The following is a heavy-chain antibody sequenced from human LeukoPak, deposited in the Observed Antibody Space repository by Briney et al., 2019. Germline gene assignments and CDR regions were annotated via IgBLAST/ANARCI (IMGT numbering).Heavy chain of an antibody. V-gene: IGHV3-7*01. CDR2: IKQDGSEK. Sequence: GGSLRLSCAASGFTFSSYWMSWVRQAPGKGLEWVANIKQDGSEKNYVDSVKGRFTISRDNAKNSLYLQMNSLRAEDTAVYYCARVGKSGSYGYYYFDYWGQGTLVTVSS. D-gene: IGHD5-18*01. J-gene: IGHJ4*02. CDR1: GFTFSSYW. CDR3: ARVGKSGSYGYYYFDY.